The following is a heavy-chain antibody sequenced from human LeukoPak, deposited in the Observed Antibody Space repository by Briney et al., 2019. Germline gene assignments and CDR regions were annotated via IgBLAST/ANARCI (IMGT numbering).Heavy chain of an antibody. CDR3: AREVVVVEPAANTIDY. D-gene: IGHD2-2*01. CDR1: GFTFSSYW. Sequence: GGSLRLSCAASGFTFSSYWMHWVRQAPGKGLVWVSRINSDGSSTSYADSVKGRFTVSRDNAKNSLFLQMNSLRVEDTAVYYCAREVVVVEPAANTIDYWGQGTRVTASS. J-gene: IGHJ4*02. CDR2: INSDGSST. V-gene: IGHV3-74*01.